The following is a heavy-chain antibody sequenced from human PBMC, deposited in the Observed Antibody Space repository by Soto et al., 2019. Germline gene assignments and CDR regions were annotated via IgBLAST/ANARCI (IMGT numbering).Heavy chain of an antibody. Sequence: GPGPGGVSETLSLTCAVYGGSFSGYYWSWIRQPPGKGLEWIGEINHSGSTNYNPSLKSRVPISVDTSKNQFSLKLSSVTAADTAVYYCARASGVVVVAATNFDYWGQGTLVTVSS. CDR3: ARASGVVVVAATNFDY. J-gene: IGHJ4*02. D-gene: IGHD2-15*01. CDR2: INHSGST. CDR1: GGSFSGYY. V-gene: IGHV4-34*01.